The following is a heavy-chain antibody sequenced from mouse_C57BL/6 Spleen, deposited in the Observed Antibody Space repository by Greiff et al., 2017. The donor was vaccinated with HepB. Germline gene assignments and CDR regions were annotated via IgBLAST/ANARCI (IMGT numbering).Heavy chain of an antibody. CDR3: AREGYAMDY. CDR2: ISDGGSYT. CDR1: GFTFSSYA. J-gene: IGHJ4*01. Sequence: EVKLMESGGGLVKPGGSLKLSCAASGFTFSSYAMSWVRQTPEKRQEWVATISDGGSYTYYPDNVKGRFTISRDNAKNNLYLQMSHLKSEDTAMYYCAREGYAMDYWGQGTSVTVSS. V-gene: IGHV5-4*01.